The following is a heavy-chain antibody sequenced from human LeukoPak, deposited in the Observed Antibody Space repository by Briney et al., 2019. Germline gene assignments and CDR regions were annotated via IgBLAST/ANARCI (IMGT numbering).Heavy chain of an antibody. CDR1: GFTFSAYW. V-gene: IGHV3-74*01. CDR2: INNDGTAT. CDR3: ARDARYYYDSSGAFDI. J-gene: IGHJ3*02. D-gene: IGHD3-22*01. Sequence: GGSLRLSCAASGFTFSAYWMHWVRQVPGKGLVWVSRINNDGTATFFADSVKGRFTISRDNAKNTLYLQMDSLRAEDTALYYCARDARYYYDSSGAFDIWGQGTMVTVSS.